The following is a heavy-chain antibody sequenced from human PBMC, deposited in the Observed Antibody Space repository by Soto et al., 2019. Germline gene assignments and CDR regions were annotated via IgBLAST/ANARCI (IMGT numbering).Heavy chain of an antibody. J-gene: IGHJ3*02. CDR3: ARGEKGWSTLFDI. CDR2: INPNSGGT. D-gene: IGHD2-15*01. CDR1: GYTFTGYY. V-gene: IGHV1-2*04. Sequence: ASVKVSCKASGYTFTGYYMHWVRQAPGQGLEWMGWINPNSGGTNYAQKFQGWVTMTRDTSISTAYMELSRLRSDDTAVYYCARGEKGWSTLFDICGQGTMVTVSS.